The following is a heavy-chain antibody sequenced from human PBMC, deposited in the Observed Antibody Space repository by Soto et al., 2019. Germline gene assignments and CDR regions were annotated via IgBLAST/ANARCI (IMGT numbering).Heavy chain of an antibody. CDR2: IYYSGST. CDR3: AREPSDFGLSGSRPYYFDY. D-gene: IGHD1-26*01. J-gene: IGHJ4*02. CDR1: GGSISSGDYY. V-gene: IGHV4-30-4*01. Sequence: LSLTCTVSGGSISSGDYYWSWIRQPPGKGLEWIGYIYYSGSTYYNPSLKSRVTISVDTSKNQFSLKLSSVTAADTAVYYCAREPSDFGLSGSRPYYFDYWGQGTLVTVSS.